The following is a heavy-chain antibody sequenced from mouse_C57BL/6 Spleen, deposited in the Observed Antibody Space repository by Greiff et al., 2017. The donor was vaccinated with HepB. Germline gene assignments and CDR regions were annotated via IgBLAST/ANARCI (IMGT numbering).Heavy chain of an antibody. CDR1: GYSITSGYY. CDR3: ARVGYYDAMDY. D-gene: IGHD2-3*01. J-gene: IGHJ4*01. CDR2: ISYDGSN. Sequence: VQLQQSGPGLVKPSQSLSLTCSVTGYSITSGYYWKWIRQFPGNKLEWMGYISYDGSNNYNPSLKNRISITRDTSKNQFFLKLNSVTTEDTATYYCARVGYYDAMDYWGQGTSVTVSS. V-gene: IGHV3-6*01.